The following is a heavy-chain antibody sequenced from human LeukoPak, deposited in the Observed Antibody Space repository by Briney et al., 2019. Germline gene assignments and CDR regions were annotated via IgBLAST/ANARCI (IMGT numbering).Heavy chain of an antibody. Sequence: GGSLRLSCAASGFTFNSYGIHWVRQAPGQGLEWVTIISHDGSNKVYADSVKGRFTISRDNSKNTVYLQMNSLRDDDTALYYCAKCVDRSGYLMDVWGQGTTVTVSS. V-gene: IGHV3-30*18. CDR1: GFTFNSYG. D-gene: IGHD6-19*01. CDR3: AKCVDRSGYLMDV. CDR2: ISHDGSNK. J-gene: IGHJ6*02.